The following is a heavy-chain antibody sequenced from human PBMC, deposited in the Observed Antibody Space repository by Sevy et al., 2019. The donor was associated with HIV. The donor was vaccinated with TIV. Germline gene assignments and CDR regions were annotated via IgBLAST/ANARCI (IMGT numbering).Heavy chain of an antibody. CDR1: GFTFSDYY. J-gene: IGHJ4*02. Sequence: GGSLRLSCAASGFTFSDYYMSWIRQAPGKGLEWISYISGSSSAIVYADSVKGRFAISRNNAKNSLYLHMDNLRAEDTAIYLCVGRPYSSAYSWSYHFDYWGQGTLVTVSS. CDR2: ISGSSSAI. CDR3: VGRPYSSAYSWSYHFDY. D-gene: IGHD3-16*01. V-gene: IGHV3-11*01.